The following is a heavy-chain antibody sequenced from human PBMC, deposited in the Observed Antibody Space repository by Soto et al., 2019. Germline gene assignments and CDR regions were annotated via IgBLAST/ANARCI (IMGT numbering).Heavy chain of an antibody. D-gene: IGHD5-18*01. CDR3: ARVQRGDYYYGMDV. J-gene: IGHJ6*02. Sequence: NPSETLSLTCAVSGGSISSGGYSWSWIRQPPGKGLEWIGYIYHSGSTYYNPSIKSRVTISVDRSKNQFSLKLSSVTAADTAVYYCARVQRGDYYYGMDVWGQGTTVTVS. V-gene: IGHV4-30-2*01. CDR1: GGSISSGGYS. CDR2: IYHSGST.